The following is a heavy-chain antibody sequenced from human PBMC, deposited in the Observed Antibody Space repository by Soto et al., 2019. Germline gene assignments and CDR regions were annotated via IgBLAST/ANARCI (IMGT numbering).Heavy chain of an antibody. D-gene: IGHD5-18*01. CDR3: ATGYSYGTFDS. V-gene: IGHV4-59*01. CDR1: GGAITGNY. Sequence: SLTCTXSGGAITGNYWSWIRQPPGKGLEWIGFISYSGATNYNPSLKSRVTISLDTSKNQVSLKLNSVTAADTAVYFCATGYSYGTFDSWGQGTLVTVSS. CDR2: ISYSGAT. J-gene: IGHJ4*02.